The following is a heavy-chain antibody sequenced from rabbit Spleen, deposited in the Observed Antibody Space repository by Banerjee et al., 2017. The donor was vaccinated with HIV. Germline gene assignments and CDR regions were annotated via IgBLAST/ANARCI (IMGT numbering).Heavy chain of an antibody. J-gene: IGHJ4*01. D-gene: IGHD2-1*01. V-gene: IGHV1S45*01. CDR1: GFSFSSSYW. CDR2: IYVGTSGNT. CDR3: ARGSAAMTLVITGFYLNL. Sequence: QEQLEESGGGLVKPEGSLTLTCKASGFSFSSSYWICWVRQAPGKGLEWIACIYVGTSGNTYYASWAKGRFTISKTSSTTVTLEMTSLTAADTATYFCARGSAAMTLVITGFYLNLWGQGTLVTVS.